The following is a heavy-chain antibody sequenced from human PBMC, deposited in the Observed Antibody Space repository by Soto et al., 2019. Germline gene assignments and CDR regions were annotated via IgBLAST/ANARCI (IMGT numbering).Heavy chain of an antibody. Sequence: PSESLSLTCTVSGGFISTYYWSGIRQTPGKGLEWIGYIYYSGSTNYNPSLKSRVTISIDTSKNQFSLKLSSVTAADTAVYYCARERSDYIWGSWQYYFDYWGQGTLVTVSS. J-gene: IGHJ4*02. V-gene: IGHV4-59*01. CDR2: IYYSGST. CDR3: ARERSDYIWGSWQYYFDY. D-gene: IGHD3-16*01. CDR1: GGFISTYY.